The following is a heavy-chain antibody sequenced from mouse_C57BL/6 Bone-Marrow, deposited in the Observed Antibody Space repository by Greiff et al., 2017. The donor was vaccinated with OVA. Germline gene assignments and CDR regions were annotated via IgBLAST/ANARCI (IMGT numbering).Heavy chain of an antibody. CDR2: IRNKANNHAT. V-gene: IGHV6-6*01. CDR3: TRLGRGYYFDY. D-gene: IGHD4-1*01. J-gene: IGHJ2*01. Sequence: EVHLVESGGGLVQPGGSMKLSCAASGFTFSDAWMDWVRQSPEKGLEWVAEIRNKANNHATYYAESVKGRFTISRDDSKSSVYLQMNSLRAEDTGIYYCTRLGRGYYFDYWGQGTTLTVSS. CDR1: GFTFSDAW.